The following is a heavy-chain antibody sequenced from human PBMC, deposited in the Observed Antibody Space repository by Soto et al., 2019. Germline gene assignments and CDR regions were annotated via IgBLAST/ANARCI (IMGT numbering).Heavy chain of an antibody. CDR1: GGSFSSTSNY. CDR2: IYYNGNT. CDR3: ARHWALAAAAQYWYFDL. J-gene: IGHJ2*01. Sequence: QLRLQESGPGLVKASETLSLTCTVSGGSFSSTSNYWGWIRQPPGKGLEWIGSIYYNGNTYVNPSLKGRVAIFVDTSISQFSLELTSVTAADTAVYYCARHWALAAAAQYWYFDLWGRGTQVTVSS. D-gene: IGHD6-13*01. V-gene: IGHV4-39*01.